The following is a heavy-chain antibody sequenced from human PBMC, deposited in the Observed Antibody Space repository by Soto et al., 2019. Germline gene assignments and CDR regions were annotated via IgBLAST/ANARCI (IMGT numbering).Heavy chain of an antibody. Sequence: ASVKVSCKASGYTFTIYGISWVRQAPGQGLEWMGWISAYNGNTNYAQKLQGRVTMTTDTSTSTAYMELRSLRSDDTAVYYCARVLNAAELLWFGELLSSFDYWG. V-gene: IGHV1-18*01. D-gene: IGHD3-10*01. CDR2: ISAYNGNT. CDR1: GYTFTIYG. CDR3: ARVLNAAELLWFGELLSSFDY. J-gene: IGHJ4*01.